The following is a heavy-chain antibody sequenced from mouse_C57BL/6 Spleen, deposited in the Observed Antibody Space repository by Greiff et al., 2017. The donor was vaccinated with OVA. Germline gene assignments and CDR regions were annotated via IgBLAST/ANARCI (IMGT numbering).Heavy chain of an antibody. D-gene: IGHD1-1*01. CDR2: IDPSDSYT. V-gene: IGHV1-69*01. CDR1: GYTFTSYW. Sequence: QVQLQQPGAELVMPGASVKLSCKASGYTFTSYWMHWVKQRPGQGLEWIGEIDPSDSYTNYNQKFKGKSTLTVDKSSSTAYMQLSSLTSEDSAVYYCARKKLITTVVPFDYWGQGTTLTVSS. CDR3: ARKKLITTVVPFDY. J-gene: IGHJ2*01.